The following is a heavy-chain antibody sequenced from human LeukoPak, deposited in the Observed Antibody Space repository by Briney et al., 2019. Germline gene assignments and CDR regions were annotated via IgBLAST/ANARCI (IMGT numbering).Heavy chain of an antibody. CDR1: GGSINNYY. D-gene: IGHD4-17*01. V-gene: IGHV4-59*01. Sequence: SETLSLTCTVSGGSINNYYWSWIRQPPGKGLEWIGYIYYSGTTNYNPSLKSRVTISVDTSKNQFSLKLSSVTAADTAVYFCARDPHYGDILNDPFDIWGQGTMVTVSS. J-gene: IGHJ3*02. CDR3: ARDPHYGDILNDPFDI. CDR2: IYYSGTT.